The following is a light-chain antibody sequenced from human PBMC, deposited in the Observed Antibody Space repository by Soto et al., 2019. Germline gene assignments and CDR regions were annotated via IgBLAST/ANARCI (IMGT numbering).Light chain of an antibody. CDR2: GAS. J-gene: IGKJ1*01. CDR1: QSVSSTY. Sequence: EIVLTQSPGTLSLSPGEGATLSCRASQSVSSTYLAWYQQKPGQAPRLLIYGASSRATDIPDRFSGSGSGTDFTLTISRLEPEDFAVYYCHRYDNAPRTFGQGTKVEIK. CDR3: HRYDNAPRT. V-gene: IGKV3-20*01.